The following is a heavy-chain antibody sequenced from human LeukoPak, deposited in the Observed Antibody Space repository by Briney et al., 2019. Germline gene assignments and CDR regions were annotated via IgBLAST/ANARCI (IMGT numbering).Heavy chain of an antibody. D-gene: IGHD5-18*01. V-gene: IGHV5-51*01. Sequence: GESLKISCKGSGYSFSSYYIDWVRQMPGKGLEWMGVIYVGDSDIRYSPSFQGQVTISVDKSISTAYLQWSSLKASDTAIYFCARHGYSYGLSSDYWGQGTLVTVSS. CDR2: IYVGDSDI. J-gene: IGHJ4*02. CDR1: GYSFSSYY. CDR3: ARHGYSYGLSSDY.